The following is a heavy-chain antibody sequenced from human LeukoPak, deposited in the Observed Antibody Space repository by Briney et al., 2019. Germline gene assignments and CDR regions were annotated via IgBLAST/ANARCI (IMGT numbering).Heavy chain of an antibody. D-gene: IGHD2-8*01. CDR2: IKEDGSEK. CDR3: ASGVLPHDY. V-gene: IGHV3-7*01. J-gene: IGHJ4*02. CDR1: GFSFSNHW. Sequence: SGGSLRLSCSVSGFSFSNHWMNWVRQAPGKGLEWVANIKEDGSEKYYGEFVKGRFTISRDNAKNSLYLQVSSLRAEDTAVYYCASGVLPHDYWGQGTLVTVSS.